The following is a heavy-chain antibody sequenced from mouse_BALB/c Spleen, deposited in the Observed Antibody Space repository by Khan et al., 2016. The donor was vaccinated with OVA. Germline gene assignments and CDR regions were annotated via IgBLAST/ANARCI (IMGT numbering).Heavy chain of an antibody. J-gene: IGHJ2*01. CDR3: ARGTTVGAFDY. CDR2: ISNGGGST. D-gene: IGHD1-1*01. CDR1: GFTFSDYF. Sequence: ELVESGGGLVQPGGSLKLSCATSGFTFSDYFMYWVRQTPEKRLEWVAYISNGGGSTYYPDTVKGRFTISRDNAKNTLYLQMSRLKSEDTAMYYCARGTTVGAFDYWGQGTTLTVSS. V-gene: IGHV5-12*02.